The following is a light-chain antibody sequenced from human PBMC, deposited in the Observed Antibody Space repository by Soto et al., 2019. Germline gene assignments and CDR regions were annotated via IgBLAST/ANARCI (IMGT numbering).Light chain of an antibody. CDR1: QNISSY. CDR2: AAS. V-gene: IGKV1-39*01. Sequence: DIPMTQSPSSLSASVGDKVTITCRAGQNISSYLNWYQQKPGRAPNLLIYAASSLQSGVPSRFSGSGSGADFTLTITSLQPEDSATYCCQQSYRTPTFGGGTKVEIK. J-gene: IGKJ4*01. CDR3: QQSYRTPT.